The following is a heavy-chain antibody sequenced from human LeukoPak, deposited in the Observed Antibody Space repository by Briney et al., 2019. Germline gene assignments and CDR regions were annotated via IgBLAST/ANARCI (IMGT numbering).Heavy chain of an antibody. V-gene: IGHV3-48*02. D-gene: IGHD3-10*01. CDR3: ATWFGELSWGLFDY. Sequence: GGSLRLSCAASGFTFSSYGMNRVRQAPGKGLEWVSYISSDSSTIYYADSVKGRFTISRDNAKNSLYLQMSNLRDEDTAVYYCATWFGELSWGLFDYWGQGTLVTVSS. CDR2: ISSDSSTI. CDR1: GFTFSSYG. J-gene: IGHJ4*02.